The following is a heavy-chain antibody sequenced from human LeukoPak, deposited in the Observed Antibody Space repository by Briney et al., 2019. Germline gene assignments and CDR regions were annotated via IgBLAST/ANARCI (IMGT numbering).Heavy chain of an antibody. CDR1: GFTFDDYA. Sequence: GGSLRLSCAASGFTFDDYAMHRVRQAPGKGLEWVSGISWNSGSIAYADSVKGRFTISRDNAKNSLYLQMNSLRPEDTAFYYCAKVRRFGELYPLDAFDVWGQGTMVTVSS. D-gene: IGHD3-10*01. CDR3: AKVRRFGELYPLDAFDV. CDR2: ISWNSGSI. V-gene: IGHV3-9*01. J-gene: IGHJ3*01.